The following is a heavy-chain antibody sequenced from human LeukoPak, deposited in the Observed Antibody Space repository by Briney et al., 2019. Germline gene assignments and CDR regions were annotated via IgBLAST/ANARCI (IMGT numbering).Heavy chain of an antibody. D-gene: IGHD3-22*01. CDR1: GFTFSSYA. CDR3: TGDNFDSSVKFDY. V-gene: IGHV3-23*01. CDR2: ISNSGGRT. J-gene: IGHJ4*02. Sequence: PGGSLRLSCSASGFTFSSYAMHWVRQAPGKGLEWVSSISNSGGRTFYTDSVKGRFTISRDDSKNTAYLQMNSLKTEDTAVYYCTGDNFDSSVKFDYWGQGTLVTVSS.